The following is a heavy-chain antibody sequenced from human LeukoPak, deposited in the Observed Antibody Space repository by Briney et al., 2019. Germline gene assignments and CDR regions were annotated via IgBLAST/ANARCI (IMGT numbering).Heavy chain of an antibody. Sequence: PGGSLRLSCAAFGFTLSDYYMSWIRQAPGKGLEWVSYSSSSGSTIYYADSEKGRFAISRDNAKNSLYLQMNSLRAEDTAVYYCARRRDFIDYWGQGTLVTVSS. V-gene: IGHV3-11*01. CDR1: GFTLSDYY. D-gene: IGHD3/OR15-3a*01. CDR3: ARRRDFIDY. CDR2: SSSSGSTI. J-gene: IGHJ4*02.